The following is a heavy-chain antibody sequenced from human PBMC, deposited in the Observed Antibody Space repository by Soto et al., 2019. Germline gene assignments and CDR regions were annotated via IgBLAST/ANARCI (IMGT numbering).Heavy chain of an antibody. CDR2: FSGSGDTT. CDR3: WKGAWMDY. CDR1: GFTFSTFD. D-gene: IGHD1-26*01. J-gene: IGHJ4*02. V-gene: IGHV3-23*01. Sequence: EVQLLESGGGLVQPGGSLRLSCAASGFTFSTFDMSWVRQAPGKGLEWLSVFSGSGDTTYYADSVKGRFTISRDNSNNTLYLQMNSLRVEDTAIYYCWKGAWMDYWGQGTLVTVSS.